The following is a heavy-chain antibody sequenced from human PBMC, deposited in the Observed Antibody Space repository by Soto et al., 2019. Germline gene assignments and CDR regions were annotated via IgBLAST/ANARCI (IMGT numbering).Heavy chain of an antibody. J-gene: IGHJ4*02. CDR2: MSGGGETT. CDR1: GFTFSSYA. D-gene: IGHD3-22*01. V-gene: IGHV3-23*01. CDR3: AKWHTYYYDSRGYAGFDC. Sequence: EVQVLESGGGLAQPGGSLRLSCEASGFTFSSYAMTWVRQAPGKGLEWVSAMSGGGETTYYADSVKGRFTISRDNSKNTLYLQINSLRVEDTAAYYCAKWHTYYYDSRGYAGFDCWGRGTLVTVSS.